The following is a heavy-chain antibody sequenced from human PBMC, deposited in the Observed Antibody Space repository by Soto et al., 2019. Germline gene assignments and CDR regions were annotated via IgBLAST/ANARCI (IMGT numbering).Heavy chain of an antibody. CDR2: IYHSGST. CDR1: GDSISSSNW. J-gene: IGHJ4*02. D-gene: IGHD1-26*01. V-gene: IGHV4-4*02. Sequence: QVQLQESGPGLVKPAGTLSLTCAVSGDSISSSNWWSWVRQPPGKGLEWIGEIYHSGSTNYNPSLKSRVTISVDKSNNQLSLELSSVTAADTAVYYCATVGQPIVGAAPPDYWGQGTLVTVSS. CDR3: ATVGQPIVGAAPPDY.